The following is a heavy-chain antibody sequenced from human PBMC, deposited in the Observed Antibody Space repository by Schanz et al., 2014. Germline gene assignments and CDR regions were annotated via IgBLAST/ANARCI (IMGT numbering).Heavy chain of an antibody. V-gene: IGHV3-33*05. Sequence: QVQLVESGGGVVQPGRSLRLSCAASGFTFSRYGMHWVRQAPGKGLQWVALISCAGSNKYHAESVKGRFTISRDNSKNTLYLQMNSLRAEDTAVYYCARLVGPSFYYGMDVWGQGTTVTVSS. J-gene: IGHJ6*02. CDR2: ISCAGSNK. CDR3: ARLVGPSFYYGMDV. D-gene: IGHD2-15*01. CDR1: GFTFSRYG.